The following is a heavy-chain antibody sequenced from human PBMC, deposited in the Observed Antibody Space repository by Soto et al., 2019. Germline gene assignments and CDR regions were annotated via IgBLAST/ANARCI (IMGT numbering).Heavy chain of an antibody. CDR3: ARGPYSDNYFDY. D-gene: IGHD1-26*01. CDR1: GGSFSGYY. V-gene: IGHV4-34*01. Sequence: PSETLSLTCAVYGGSFSGYYWSWIRQPPGKGLEWIGEINHSGSTNYNPSLKSRVTISVDTSKNQFSLKLSSVTAADTAVYYCARGPYSDNYFDYWGQGTLVTVSS. CDR2: INHSGST. J-gene: IGHJ4*02.